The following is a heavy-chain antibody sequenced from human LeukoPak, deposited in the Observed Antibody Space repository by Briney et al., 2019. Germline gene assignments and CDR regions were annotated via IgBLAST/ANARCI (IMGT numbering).Heavy chain of an antibody. Sequence: GGSLRLSCAVSGFTVSSNYMSWVRQAPGKGLEWVSVIYTGGTTYYSDSVKGRFTISRDNSKNTLYLQMNSLRAEDTALYYCARDGDDTSGYFSPFDYWGQGTLVTVSS. CDR1: GFTVSSNY. CDR3: ARDGDDTSGYFSPFDY. V-gene: IGHV3-53*01. D-gene: IGHD3-22*01. J-gene: IGHJ4*02. CDR2: IYTGGTT.